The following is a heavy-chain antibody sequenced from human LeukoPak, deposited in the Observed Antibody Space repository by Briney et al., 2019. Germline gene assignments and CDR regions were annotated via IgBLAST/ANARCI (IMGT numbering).Heavy chain of an antibody. Sequence: SQTLSLTCAVSGGSISSGGYSWNWIRQPPGKGLEWIGYIYNSGSTAYNPSLRSRVTMSVDTSKNQFSLKLTSVTAADTAVYYCARRRIPATITGSKLSSRFDTWGQGTLVTVSS. J-gene: IGHJ1*01. D-gene: IGHD5-12*01. CDR3: ARRRIPATITGSKLSSRFDT. CDR2: IYNSGST. V-gene: IGHV4-30-4*07. CDR1: GGSISSGGYS.